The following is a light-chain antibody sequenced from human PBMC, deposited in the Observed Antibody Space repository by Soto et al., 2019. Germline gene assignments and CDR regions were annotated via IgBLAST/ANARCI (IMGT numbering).Light chain of an antibody. Sequence: SPGAIASFPVETANLTSRASQTVRNSYVAWYQQKPRHAPRLLIDGASCKATGIPDRFSGSWSGTDFTLTISILPAEYSTDYCCQQNGNSRTFGQGTKVDIK. CDR3: QQNGNSRT. V-gene: IGKV3-20*01. J-gene: IGKJ1*01. CDR1: QTVRNSY. CDR2: GAS.